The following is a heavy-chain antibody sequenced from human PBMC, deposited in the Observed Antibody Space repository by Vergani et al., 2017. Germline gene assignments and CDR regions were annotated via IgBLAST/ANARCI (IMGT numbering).Heavy chain of an antibody. CDR3: AKGYATYYCDY. J-gene: IGHJ4*02. CDR1: GFTFDDYA. CDR2: ISWNSGSI. D-gene: IGHD1-26*01. V-gene: IGHV3-9*01. Sequence: VQLVESGGGLVQPGRSLRLSCAASGFTFDDYAMHWVRQAPGKGLEWVSGISWNSGSIGYADSVKGRFTISRDNAKNSLYLQMNSLRAEDTALYYCAKGYATYYCDYWGQGTLVTVSS.